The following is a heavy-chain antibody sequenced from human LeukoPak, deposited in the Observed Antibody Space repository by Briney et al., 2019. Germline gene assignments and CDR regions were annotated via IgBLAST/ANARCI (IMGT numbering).Heavy chain of an antibody. CDR1: GYTFTSYA. V-gene: IGHV1-3*01. D-gene: IGHD2-2*01. CDR2: INAGNGNT. CDR3: ARGYCSSTGCLDGDWFDP. J-gene: IGHJ5*02. Sequence: ASVKVSCKASGYTFTSYAMHWVRQAPGQRLEWMGWINAGNGNTKYSQKFQGRVTITRDTSASTAYMELSSLRSEDTAVYYCARGYCSSTGCLDGDWFDPWGQGTLVTVSS.